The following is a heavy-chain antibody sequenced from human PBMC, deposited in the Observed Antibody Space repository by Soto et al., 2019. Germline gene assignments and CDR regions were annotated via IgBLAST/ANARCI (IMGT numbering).Heavy chain of an antibody. CDR3: ARDCIAAPYYFDY. J-gene: IGHJ4*02. D-gene: IGHD6-13*01. CDR1: GFTFSSYS. V-gene: IGHV3-21*01. Sequence: GGSLRLSCAASGFTFSSYSMNWVRQAPGKGLEWVSSISSSSSYIYYRDSVKGRFTISRDNAKNSLYLQMNSLTAEDTAVYYCARDCIAAPYYFDYWGQGTLVTVSS. CDR2: ISSSSSYI.